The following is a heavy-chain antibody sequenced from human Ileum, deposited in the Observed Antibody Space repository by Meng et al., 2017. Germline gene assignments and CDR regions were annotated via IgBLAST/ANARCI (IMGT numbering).Heavy chain of an antibody. CDR3: ARSYDFWSGYLYYGMDV. D-gene: IGHD3-3*01. J-gene: IGHJ6*02. Sequence: GESLKISCAASGFTFSSYGMHWVRQAPGKGLEWVAVIWYDGSNKYYADSVKGRFTISRDNSKNTLYLQMNSLRAEDTAVYYCARSYDFWSGYLYYGMDVWGQGTTVTVSS. CDR2: IWYDGSNK. CDR1: GFTFSSYG. V-gene: IGHV3-33*01.